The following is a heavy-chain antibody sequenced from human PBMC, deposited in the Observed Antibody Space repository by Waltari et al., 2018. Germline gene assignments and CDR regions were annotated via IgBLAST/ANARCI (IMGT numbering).Heavy chain of an antibody. J-gene: IGHJ3*02. CDR2: IYYSGST. D-gene: IGHD6-13*01. V-gene: IGHV4-39*01. Sequence: QLQLQESGPGLVKPSETLSLTCTVSGGPISSSSYSWGWIRQPPGKGLEWMGSIYYSGSTYYNPSLKSRVTISVDTSKNQFSLKLSSVTAADTAVYYCARHGPYSSSWTLGAFDIWGQGTMVTVSS. CDR3: ARHGPYSSSWTLGAFDI. CDR1: GGPISSSSYS.